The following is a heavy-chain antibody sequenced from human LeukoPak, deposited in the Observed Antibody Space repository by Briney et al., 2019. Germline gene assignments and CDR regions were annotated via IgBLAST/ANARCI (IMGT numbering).Heavy chain of an antibody. Sequence: SETLSLTCSVSGDSISSNFWSWIRQSPQKGLEWIGYVSDSGTTNYNPSFKGRVTITVEKSKNQFSLKVTSVTAADTAVYYCARQQDSGYNYGNLHYYYYMHVWGKGTTVTVSS. CDR3: ARQQDSGYNYGNLHYYYYMHV. D-gene: IGHD3-22*01. CDR1: GDSISSNF. CDR2: VSDSGTT. V-gene: IGHV4-59*08. J-gene: IGHJ6*03.